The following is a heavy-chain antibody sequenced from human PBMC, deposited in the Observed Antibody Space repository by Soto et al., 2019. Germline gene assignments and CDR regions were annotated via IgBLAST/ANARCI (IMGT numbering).Heavy chain of an antibody. V-gene: IGHV1-69*13. J-gene: IGHJ4*01. CDR1: GGTFSSYA. CDR2: IIPIFGTA. CDR3: ASPFEYSRPEGHSDY. Sequence: SVKVSCKASGGTFSSYAISWVRQAPGQGLEWMGGIIPIFGTANYAQKFQGRVTITADESTSTAYMELSSLRSEDTAVYYCASPFEYSRPEGHSDYWGHGSLVTV. D-gene: IGHD6-6*01.